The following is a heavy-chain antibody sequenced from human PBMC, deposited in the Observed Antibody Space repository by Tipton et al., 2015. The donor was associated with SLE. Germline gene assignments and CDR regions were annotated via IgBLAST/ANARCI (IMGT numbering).Heavy chain of an antibody. J-gene: IGHJ4*02. CDR3: ARVKSWVGASDYFDF. Sequence: QLVQSGAEVKKPGASVKVSCTASGYTFTNHVITWVRQAPGQGLEWMGWISAYRGNTNYTLNLQGRVTLTTDTSTTTAYMELRSLRTDDTAVYYCARVKSWVGASDYFDFWGQGTLVTVSS. CDR1: GYTFTNHV. CDR2: ISAYRGNT. D-gene: IGHD1-26*01. V-gene: IGHV1-18*04.